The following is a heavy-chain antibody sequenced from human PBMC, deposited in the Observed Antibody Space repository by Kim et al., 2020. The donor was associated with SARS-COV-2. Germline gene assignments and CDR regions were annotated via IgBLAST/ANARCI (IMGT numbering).Heavy chain of an antibody. D-gene: IGHD2-21*01. V-gene: IGHV1-8*01. Sequence: ASVKVSCKASGYTFTSYDINWVRQATGQGLEWMGWMNPKSGNTGYAQKFQGRVTMTRNTSISTAYMELSSLRSEDTAVYYCARGHLKSIVVVIAPRPYYYYMDVWGKGTTVTVSS. J-gene: IGHJ6*03. CDR3: ARGHLKSIVVVIAPRPYYYYMDV. CDR1: GYTFTSYD. CDR2: MNPKSGNT.